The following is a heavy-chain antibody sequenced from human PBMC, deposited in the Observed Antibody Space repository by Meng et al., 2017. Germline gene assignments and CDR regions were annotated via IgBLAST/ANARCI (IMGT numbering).Heavy chain of an antibody. CDR2: ISYDGSNK. CDR1: GFTFSSYA. CDR3: ARSQITYYDILTGYYSFRGLDY. V-gene: IGHV3-30*01. D-gene: IGHD3-9*01. J-gene: IGHJ4*02. Sequence: GGSLRLSCAASGFTFSSYAMHWVRQAPGKGLEWVAVISYDGSNKYYADSVKGRFTISRDNSKNTLYLQMNSLRAEDTAVYYCARSQITYYDILTGYYSFRGLDYWGQGTLVTVSS.